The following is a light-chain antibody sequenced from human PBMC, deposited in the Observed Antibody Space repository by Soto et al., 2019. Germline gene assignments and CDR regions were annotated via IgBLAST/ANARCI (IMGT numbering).Light chain of an antibody. Sequence: EIVVTGARCTLNKYVGDRVSITCRASQSISTHLSWYQQKPGKAPKLLIYAASSLQSWVPSRFTGSGSGTDFSLTISSLQPEDFAPCYSPQSYTCWSALGQGPRWIS. CDR3: PQSYTCWSA. V-gene: IGKV1-39*01. J-gene: IGKJ1*01. CDR2: AAS. CDR1: QSISTH.